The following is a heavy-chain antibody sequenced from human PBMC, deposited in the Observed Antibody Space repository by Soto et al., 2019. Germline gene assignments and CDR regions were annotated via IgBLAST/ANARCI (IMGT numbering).Heavy chain of an antibody. J-gene: IGHJ5*02. V-gene: IGHV3-66*02. CDR2: IYSGGST. Sequence: RHSCAASEFTISSNYMSRVRQTPGKGLEWVSVIYSGGSTYYADSVKGRFTISRDNSKNTLYLQMNSLGAEDTAVYYCAKDRIKNSEIVLMVYAIPPKRTGVVWFDPWGQGTLVTVSS. CDR3: AKDRIKNSEIVLMVYAIPPKRTGVVWFDP. CDR1: EFTISSNY. D-gene: IGHD2-8*01.